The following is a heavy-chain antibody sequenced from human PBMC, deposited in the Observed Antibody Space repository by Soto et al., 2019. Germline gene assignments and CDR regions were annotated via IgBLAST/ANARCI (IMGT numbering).Heavy chain of an antibody. CDR1: GGSISSYY. Sequence: PSETLSLTCTVSGGSISSYYWSWIRQPPGKGLEWIGYIYYSGSTNYNPSLKSRVTISVDTSKNQFSLKLSSVTAADTAVYYCARVVVVAATRGDAFDIWGQGTMVTVSS. V-gene: IGHV4-59*01. J-gene: IGHJ3*02. CDR2: IYYSGST. D-gene: IGHD2-15*01. CDR3: ARVVVVAATRGDAFDI.